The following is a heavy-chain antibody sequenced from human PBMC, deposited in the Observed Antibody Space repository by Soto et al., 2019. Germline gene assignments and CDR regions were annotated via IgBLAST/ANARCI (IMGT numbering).Heavy chain of an antibody. CDR2: ISAYNGNT. CDR1: GYTFTSYG. CDR3: ARAGGLTYYDFWRTTDGYYGMDV. Sequence: QVQLVQSGAEVKKPGASVKVSCKASGYTFTSYGITWVRQAPGQGLEWMGWISAYNGNTNYAQKLQGRVTMTTDTSTSTAYVELRSRRSDDTAVYYCARAGGLTYYDFWRTTDGYYGMDVWGQGTTVIVS. V-gene: IGHV1-18*04. J-gene: IGHJ6*02. D-gene: IGHD3-3*01.